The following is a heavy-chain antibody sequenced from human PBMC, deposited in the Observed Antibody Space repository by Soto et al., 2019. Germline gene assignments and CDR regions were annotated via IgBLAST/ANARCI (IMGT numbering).Heavy chain of an antibody. V-gene: IGHV3-23*01. Sequence: EVQVLESGGGLVQPGGSLRLSCAASGFTFTSYAMSWVRQAPGKGLEWVSVISGSGGTTYYADSVKGRFTISRDNSKSTLYLQMNSLRAEDTAVYYCAINAVWSGRSYYHYGMDVWGQGTTVTVSS. D-gene: IGHD3-3*01. J-gene: IGHJ6*02. CDR3: AINAVWSGRSYYHYGMDV. CDR2: ISGSGGTT. CDR1: GFTFTSYA.